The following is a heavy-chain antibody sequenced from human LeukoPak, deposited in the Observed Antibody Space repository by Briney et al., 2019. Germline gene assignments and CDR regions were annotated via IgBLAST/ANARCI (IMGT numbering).Heavy chain of an antibody. J-gene: IGHJ4*02. D-gene: IGHD2-8*02. CDR3: AKDGSWSCTD. Sequence: GGSLRLSCGASGFTFSSSAMHWVREGPGKGLEWVAYIAHHGNNKYYADSVKGRFTISRDNSKGSLYLQMNSLRADDTAVYYCAKDGSWSCTDWGQGTLVRVSS. CDR1: GFTFSSSA. V-gene: IGHV3-30*02. CDR2: IAHHGNNK.